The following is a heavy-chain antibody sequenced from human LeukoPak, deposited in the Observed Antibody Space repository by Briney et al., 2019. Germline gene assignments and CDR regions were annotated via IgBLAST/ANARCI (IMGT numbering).Heavy chain of an antibody. CDR3: AREHGSGSIYYFDY. CDR1: GYSISSGYY. V-gene: IGHV4-38-2*02. Sequence: SETLSLTCTVSGYSISSGYYWGWIRQPPGKGLEWIGSIYHSGSTYYNPSLKSRVTISVDTSKNQFSLKLSSVTAADTAVYYCAREHGSGSIYYFDYWGQGTLVTVSS. D-gene: IGHD3-10*01. CDR2: IYHSGST. J-gene: IGHJ4*02.